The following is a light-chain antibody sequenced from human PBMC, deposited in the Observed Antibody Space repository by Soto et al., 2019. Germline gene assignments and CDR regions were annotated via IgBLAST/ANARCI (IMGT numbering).Light chain of an antibody. CDR2: AAS. J-gene: IGKJ5*01. CDR3: QKYSSVIT. V-gene: IGKV1-27*01. CDR1: QGISSY. Sequence: DIPMTQSPSSLSASVGDRVTITCRASQGISSYLAWYQQKLGKVPKLLISAASTLQSGVPSRFSGSGSGTDFTLTISSRQPEDVATYYCQKYSSVITFGQGTRLEIK.